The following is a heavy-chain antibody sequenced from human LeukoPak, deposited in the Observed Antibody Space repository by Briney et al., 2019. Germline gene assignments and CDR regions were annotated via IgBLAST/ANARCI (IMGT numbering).Heavy chain of an antibody. CDR1: GXTFSSYA. J-gene: IGHJ4*02. CDR2: ISFDGSNK. D-gene: IGHD6-19*01. CDR3: AKGFAASGWLWFFDY. Sequence: PGGSLRLSCAASGXTFSSYAMHWVRQAPGKGLEWVAVISFDGSNKYYADSVKGRFTISGDNSKNTLFLQMNSLRVEDTAVYYCAKGFAASGWLWFFDYWGQGTLVTVSS. V-gene: IGHV3-30*18.